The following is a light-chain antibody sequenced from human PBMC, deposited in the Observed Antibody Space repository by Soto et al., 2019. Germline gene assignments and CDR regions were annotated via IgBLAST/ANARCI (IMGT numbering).Light chain of an antibody. J-gene: IGLJ2*01. CDR3: CSYAGRNNFVI. CDR2: EVY. V-gene: IGLV2-8*01. Sequence: QSALTQPPSASGSPGQSVTISCTGTSSDVGGYNYVSWYQQHPGKAPKLIIYEVYKRSSGVSARFSGFKSGNTASLIVSGLQAEDEADYYCCSYAGRNNFVIFGGGTQLTVL. CDR1: SSDVGGYNY.